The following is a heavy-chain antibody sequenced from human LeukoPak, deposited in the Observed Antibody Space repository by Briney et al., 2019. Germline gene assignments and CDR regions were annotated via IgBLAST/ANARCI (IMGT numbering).Heavy chain of an antibody. CDR3: ARGGGLDV. CDR1: GFNFNTYA. Sequence: GGSLRLSCAASGFNFNTYAMTWVRQAPGKGLEWVASINHNGNVNYYVDSVKGRFTISRDNAKNSLYLQMSNLRAEDTAVYFCARGGGLDVWGQGATVTVSS. J-gene: IGHJ6*02. D-gene: IGHD3-16*01. V-gene: IGHV3-7*03. CDR2: INHNGNVN.